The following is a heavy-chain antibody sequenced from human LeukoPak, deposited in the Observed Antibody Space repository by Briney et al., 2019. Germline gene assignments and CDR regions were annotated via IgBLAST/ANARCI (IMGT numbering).Heavy chain of an antibody. D-gene: IGHD2-15*01. J-gene: IGHJ4*02. CDR1: GGSVSSYY. Sequence: SETLSLTCTVSGGSVSSYYWSWIRQPAGKGLEWIGRFYSGGSTDYNPSLKSRVTISVDTSKNQFSLKLSSVTAADTAVYYCAREYCSGGSCLIDYWGQGTLVTVSS. CDR3: AREYCSGGSCLIDY. CDR2: FYSGGST. V-gene: IGHV4-4*07.